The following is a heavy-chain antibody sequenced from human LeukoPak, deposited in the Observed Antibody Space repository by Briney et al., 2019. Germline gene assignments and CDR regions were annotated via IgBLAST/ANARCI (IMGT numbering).Heavy chain of an antibody. Sequence: PSGTLSLTCTVSGGSISSYYWSWIRQPPGKGLEWIGYVFNSGRTNLNPSLRSRATMSVDTSKNQFSLKLSSLTAADTAVYYCAGRQHIVVVSATRGSFDMWGQGTMVTVSS. J-gene: IGHJ3*02. D-gene: IGHD2-21*02. CDR1: GGSISSYY. V-gene: IGHV4-59*01. CDR3: AGRQHIVVVSATRGSFDM. CDR2: VFNSGRT.